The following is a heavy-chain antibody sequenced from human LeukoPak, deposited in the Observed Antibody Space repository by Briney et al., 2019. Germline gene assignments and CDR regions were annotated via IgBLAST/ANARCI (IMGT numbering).Heavy chain of an antibody. J-gene: IGHJ4*02. CDR2: LNWNGGGT. D-gene: IGHD1-26*01. CDR1: GFTFDDYG. CDR3: ARERIGGSLDY. V-gene: IGHV3-20*04. Sequence: GGSLRLSCAASGFTFDDYGFSWVRQAPGKGLEWVCDLNWNGGGTGYADSVKGRFTVSRDNAKNTVYPQMNSLTADDSALYYCARERIGGSLDYWGQGTLVTVSS.